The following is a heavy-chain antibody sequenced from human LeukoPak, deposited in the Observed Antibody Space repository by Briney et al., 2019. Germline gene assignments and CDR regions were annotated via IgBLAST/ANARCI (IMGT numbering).Heavy chain of an antibody. CDR1: GFTFSDYY. Sequence: PGGSLRFSCAASGFTFSDYYMSWIRQAPGKGLEWVSYISSSGSTIYYADSVKGRFTISRDNAKNSLYLQMNSLRAEDTAVYYCATIPRVGATHDAFDIWGQGTMVTVSS. J-gene: IGHJ3*02. D-gene: IGHD1-26*01. CDR2: ISSSGSTI. CDR3: ATIPRVGATHDAFDI. V-gene: IGHV3-11*01.